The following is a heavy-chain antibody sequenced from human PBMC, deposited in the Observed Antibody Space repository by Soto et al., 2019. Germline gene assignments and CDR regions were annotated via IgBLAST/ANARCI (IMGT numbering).Heavy chain of an antibody. CDR3: AKDVDPTAYYFDY. V-gene: IGHV3-9*01. D-gene: IGHD3-9*01. CDR2: ISWNSGSI. Sequence: EVQLVESGGGLVQPGRSLRLSCAASGFTFDDYAMHWVRQAPGKGLEWVSGISWNSGSIGYADSGKGRVTISRDNAKNSLYLQMNSLRAEDTALYYCAKDVDPTAYYFDYWGQGTLVTVSS. CDR1: GFTFDDYA. J-gene: IGHJ4*02.